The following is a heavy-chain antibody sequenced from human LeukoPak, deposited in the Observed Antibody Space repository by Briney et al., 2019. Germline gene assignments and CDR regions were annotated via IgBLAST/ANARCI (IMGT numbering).Heavy chain of an antibody. Sequence: GGSLRLSCTASGFTFGDYVMSWVRQAPGKGLEWVGFIRSKAYGGTTEYAASVKGRFTISRDDSKSIAYLQMNSLKTEDTAVYYCARSAQGDGYTFGYWGQGTLVTVSS. V-gene: IGHV3-49*04. J-gene: IGHJ4*02. CDR2: IRSKAYGGTT. CDR3: ARSAQGDGYTFGY. CDR1: GFTFGDYV. D-gene: IGHD5-24*01.